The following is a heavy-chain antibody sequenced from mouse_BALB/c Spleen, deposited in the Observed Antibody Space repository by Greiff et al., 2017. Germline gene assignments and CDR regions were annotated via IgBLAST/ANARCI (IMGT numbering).Heavy chain of an antibody. D-gene: IGHD3-1*01. J-gene: IGHJ4*01. CDR1: GYTFTDYA. CDR2: ISTYSGNT. V-gene: IGHV1-67*01. Sequence: VQLQQSGPELVRPGVSVKISCKGSGYTFTDYAMHWVKQSHAKSLEWIGVISTYSGNTNYNQKFKGQATMTVDKSSSTAYMELARLTSEDSAIYYCASRGYGYAMEGWGQGTSVTVAA. CDR3: ASRGYGYAMEG.